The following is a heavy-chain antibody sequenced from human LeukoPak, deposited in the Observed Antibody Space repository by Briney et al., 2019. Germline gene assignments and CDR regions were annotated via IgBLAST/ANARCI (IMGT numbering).Heavy chain of an antibody. CDR2: IYYSGST. D-gene: IGHD4-17*01. Sequence: SETLSLTCTVSGGSISSGDYYWSWIRQPPGKGLEWIGYIYYSGSTYYNPSLKSRVIMSIDRSKNQFSLQLSSVTAADTAVYYCAREYYGAYTYRYFDLWGRGTLVSVSS. V-gene: IGHV4-30-4*01. J-gene: IGHJ2*01. CDR1: GGSISSGDYY. CDR3: AREYYGAYTYRYFDL.